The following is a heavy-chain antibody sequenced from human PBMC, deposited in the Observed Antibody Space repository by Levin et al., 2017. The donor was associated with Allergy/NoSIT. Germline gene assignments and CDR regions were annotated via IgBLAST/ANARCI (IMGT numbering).Heavy chain of an antibody. D-gene: IGHD2-2*01. J-gene: IGHJ6*02. V-gene: IGHV3-30-3*01. CDR1: GFTFSSYV. CDR3: ARLDILVGSPVTTMDV. CDR2: ISHDGNNK. Sequence: GESLKISCAASGFTFSSYVMHWVRQAPGKGLEWVAIISHDGNNKFYGDSVKGRFTISRDNSKNTLYLQMSSLGTEDTAVYYCARLDILVGSPVTTMDVWGQGTTVTVSS.